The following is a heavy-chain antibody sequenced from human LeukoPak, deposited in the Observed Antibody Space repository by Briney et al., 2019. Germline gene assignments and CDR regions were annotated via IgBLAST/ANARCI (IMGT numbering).Heavy chain of an antibody. V-gene: IGHV1-18*01. CDR2: ISAYNGNT. J-gene: IGHJ5*02. D-gene: IGHD4-17*01. CDR1: GYTFTSYD. CDR3: GNDYVVNWFDP. Sequence: ASVKVSCKSSGYTFTSYDISWVRQAPGQGLEWMGWISAYNGNTNYAQKLQGRVTMTTDTSTRTAYMELRSLRSDDTAVLYCGNDYVVNWFDPWGQGALVTVSS.